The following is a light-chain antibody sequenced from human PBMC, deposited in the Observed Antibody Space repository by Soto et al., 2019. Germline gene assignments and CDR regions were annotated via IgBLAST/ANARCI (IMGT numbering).Light chain of an antibody. CDR1: QGISSW. CDR2: AAS. J-gene: IGKJ1*01. V-gene: IGKV1D-16*01. Sequence: DIQMTQSPSSVSASVVDRFTITFLASQGISSWLALYQQKPGKAPNLLIYAASSLQSGVPSRFSGSGSGTEFTLTISSLQPDDFATYYCQQYNSYSPTFGQGTKVDIK. CDR3: QQYNSYSPT.